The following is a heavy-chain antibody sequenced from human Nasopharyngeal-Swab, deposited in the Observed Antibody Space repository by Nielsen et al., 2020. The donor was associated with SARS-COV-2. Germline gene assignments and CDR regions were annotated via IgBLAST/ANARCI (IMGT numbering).Heavy chain of an antibody. J-gene: IGHJ1*01. V-gene: IGHV4-39*01. CDR2: IYYSGRT. Sequence: SETLSLTCTVSGGSISSSSYYWGWIRQPPGKGLEWLGSIYYSGRTYYNPSLKSRVTISLDTSKNQFHLKLSSVTAADTSVYYCARHKGYYDSSGYHRGYFQHWGQGTLVTVSS. D-gene: IGHD3-22*01. CDR1: GGSISSSSYY. CDR3: ARHKGYYDSSGYHRGYFQH.